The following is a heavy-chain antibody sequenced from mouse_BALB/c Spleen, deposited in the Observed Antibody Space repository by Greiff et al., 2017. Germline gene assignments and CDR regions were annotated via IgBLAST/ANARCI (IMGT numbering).Heavy chain of an antibody. V-gene: IGHV14-3*02. CDR1: GFNIKDTY. J-gene: IGHJ3*01. Sequence: EVTLMESGAELVKPGASVKLSCTASGFNIKDTYMHWVKQRPEQGLEWIGRIDPANGNTKYDPKFQGKATITADTSSNTAYLQLSSLTSEDTAVYYCAKRGFAYWGQGTLVTVSA. CDR3: AKRGFAY. CDR2: IDPANGNT.